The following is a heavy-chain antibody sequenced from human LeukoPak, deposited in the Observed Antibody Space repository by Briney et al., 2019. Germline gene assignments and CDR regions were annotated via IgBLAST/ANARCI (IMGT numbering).Heavy chain of an antibody. Sequence: GGSLRLSCAASEFTFSKAWMSWVRQTPGKGLEWIGRIKSKADGGTTDYAAPVKGRFTISRDESKNTLYLQMNSLKIEDTAVYYCTTDDYYDSSGYSPGFDSWGQGTLVTVSS. CDR1: EFTFSKAW. V-gene: IGHV3-15*01. J-gene: IGHJ4*02. CDR3: TTDDYYDSSGYSPGFDS. D-gene: IGHD3-22*01. CDR2: IKSKADGGTT.